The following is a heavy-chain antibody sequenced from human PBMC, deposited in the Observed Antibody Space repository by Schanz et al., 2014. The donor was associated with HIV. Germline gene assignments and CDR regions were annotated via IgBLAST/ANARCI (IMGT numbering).Heavy chain of an antibody. CDR1: GFSFSSYA. J-gene: IGHJ6*02. D-gene: IGHD6-13*01. CDR2: MSYDGSNQ. Sequence: QVQLVETGGGVVQPGKSLRLSCVASGFSFSSYAMHWVRQGPGKGLEWVAAMSYDGSNQYYTDSVKGRFTISRDNSKNTLYLEMNSLRPEDTAVYYCARETSGFSTSWPPRYHYYGMDVWGQGTTVTVSS. V-gene: IGHV3-30-3*01. CDR3: ARETSGFSTSWPPRYHYYGMDV.